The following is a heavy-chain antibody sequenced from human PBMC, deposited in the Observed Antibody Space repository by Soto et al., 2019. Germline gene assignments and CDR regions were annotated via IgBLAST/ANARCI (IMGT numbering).Heavy chain of an antibody. J-gene: IGHJ3*02. D-gene: IGHD3-10*01. CDR3: AARSGGGGAFDI. CDR1: GFTFNTYE. CDR2: ISSSGSTT. Sequence: GGSLRLSCAASGFTFNTYEMNWVRQAPGKGLEWVSYISSSGSTTYYADSVEGRFTISRDNAKNSLYLQMNSLRAEDTAIYYCAARSGGGGAFDIWGQGTMVTVSS. V-gene: IGHV3-48*03.